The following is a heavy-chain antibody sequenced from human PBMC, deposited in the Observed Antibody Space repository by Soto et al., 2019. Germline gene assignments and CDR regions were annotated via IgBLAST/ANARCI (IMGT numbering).Heavy chain of an antibody. J-gene: IGHJ6*02. V-gene: IGHV5-10-1*01. CDR1: GYSFTSYW. D-gene: IGHD2-2*01. Sequence: GESLKISCKGSGYSFTSYWISWVRQMPGKGLEWMGRIDPSDSYTNYSPSFQGHVTISTDKSISTAYLQWSSLKASDTAMYYCARQVVPAAMVYYYYGMDVWGQGTTVTVS. CDR3: ARQVVPAAMVYYYYGMDV. CDR2: IDPSDSYT.